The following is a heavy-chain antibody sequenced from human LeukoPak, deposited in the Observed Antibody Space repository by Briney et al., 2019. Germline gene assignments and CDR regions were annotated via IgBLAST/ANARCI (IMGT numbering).Heavy chain of an antibody. CDR1: GFAVSSNY. V-gene: IGHV3-53*01. D-gene: IGHD3-10*01. CDR3: ARDFSGVDYFDY. CDR2: IYGGGST. J-gene: IGHJ4*02. Sequence: GGSLRLSCAVSGFAVSSNYMTWVRQAPGKGLEWVSVIYGGGSTYYADSVKGRFTISRDNSENTVYLQMSSLRAEDTAVYYCARDFSGVDYFDYWGQGTLVTVSS.